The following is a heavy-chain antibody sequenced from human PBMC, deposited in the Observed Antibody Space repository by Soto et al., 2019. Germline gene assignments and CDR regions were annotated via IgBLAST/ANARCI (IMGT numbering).Heavy chain of an antibody. CDR3: ARDLWGYCGTDCYPLDV. Sequence: PSETLSLTCTVSGGSISGYYWSWIRQPPGKGLDLIGYMYNTGSTVYNPSFKSRVTISVDTSKIQFSLKLNSVTAADTAVYYCARDLWGYCGTDCYPLDVWGQGTTVTVSS. CDR1: GGSISGYY. V-gene: IGHV4-59*01. J-gene: IGHJ6*02. D-gene: IGHD2-21*02. CDR2: MYNTGST.